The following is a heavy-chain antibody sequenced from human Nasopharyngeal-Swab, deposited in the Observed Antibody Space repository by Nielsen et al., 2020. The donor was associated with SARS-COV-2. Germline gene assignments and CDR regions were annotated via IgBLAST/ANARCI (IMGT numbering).Heavy chain of an antibody. CDR2: IYYSGST. V-gene: IGHV4-59*01. J-gene: IGHJ5*02. CDR3: AREKTHYDSSGYYYLWFDP. D-gene: IGHD3-22*01. Sequence: WIRQPPGKGPEWIGYIYYSGSTNYNPSLKSRVTISVDTSKNQFSLKLSSVTAADTAVYYCAREKTHYDSSGYYYLWFDPWGQGTLVTVSS.